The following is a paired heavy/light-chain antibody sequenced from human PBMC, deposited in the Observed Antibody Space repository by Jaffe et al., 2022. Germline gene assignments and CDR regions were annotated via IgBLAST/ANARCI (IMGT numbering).Light chain of an antibody. CDR3: QQYGGSPLT. Sequence: EIVLTQSPGTLSLSPGERATLSCRASQSVATYLVWYQQRPGQAPTLVIYDASTRAPGIPDRFSGSGSGTDFTLTISRLEPEDFAVYYCQQYGGSPLTFGGGTKVEIK. J-gene: IGKJ4*01. CDR2: DAS. CDR1: QSVATY. V-gene: IGKV3-20*01.
Heavy chain of an antibody. Sequence: QVQLQESGPGLVKPSETLSLTCDVTGYSISSGYYWGWIRQPPGKGLEWIGDIYRTRDTYYNPSLKSRATILLDFSKNQFSLSLRSVTAADTAIYYCARDLAVRRPRPAPVWGHGTLVTVSS. J-gene: IGHJ3*01. D-gene: IGHD3-10*01. V-gene: IGHV4-38-2*02. CDR2: IYRTRDT. CDR1: GYSISSGYY. CDR3: ARDLAVRRPRPAPV.